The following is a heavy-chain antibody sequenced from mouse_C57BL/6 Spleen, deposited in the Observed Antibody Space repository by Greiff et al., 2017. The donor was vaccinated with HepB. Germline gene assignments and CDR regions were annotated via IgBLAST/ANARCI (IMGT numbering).Heavy chain of an antibody. CDR3: ARGYSNYYFDY. Sequence: EVKLMESGGGLVKPGGSLKLSCAASGFTFSDYGMHWVRQAPEKGLEWVAYISSGSSTIYYADTVKGRFTISRDNAKNTLFLQMTSLRSEDTAMYYCARGYSNYYFDYWGQGTTLTVSS. CDR2: ISSGSSTI. CDR1: GFTFSDYG. J-gene: IGHJ2*01. D-gene: IGHD2-5*01. V-gene: IGHV5-17*01.